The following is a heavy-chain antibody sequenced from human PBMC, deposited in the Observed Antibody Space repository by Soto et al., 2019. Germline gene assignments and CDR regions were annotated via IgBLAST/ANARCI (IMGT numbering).Heavy chain of an antibody. CDR2: IIPIFGTA. CDR1: GGIFSSYA. CDR3: ASYDSSGYYLSYAFDI. J-gene: IGHJ3*02. V-gene: IGHV1-69*13. Sequence: SVKVCCPASGGIFSSYAILWVRHAPGQGLEWMGGIIPIFGTANYAQKFQGRVTITADESTSTAYMELSSLRSEDTAVYYCASYDSSGYYLSYAFDIWGQGTMVTVSS. D-gene: IGHD3-22*01.